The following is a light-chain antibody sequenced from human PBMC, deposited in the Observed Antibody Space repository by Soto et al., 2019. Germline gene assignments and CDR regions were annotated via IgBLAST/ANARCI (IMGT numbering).Light chain of an antibody. CDR1: QSVSGD. J-gene: IGKJ5*01. Sequence: EIVMTRSPASLSVSPLGVGALCFMASQSVSGDLAWYHHKPGQAPRLLIYDASTRALDTPARFAGSGSGTEFTLTISSLQSEDFAVYFCQQYNNWPITFGQGTRLEIK. CDR3: QQYNNWPIT. V-gene: IGKV3-15*01. CDR2: DAS.